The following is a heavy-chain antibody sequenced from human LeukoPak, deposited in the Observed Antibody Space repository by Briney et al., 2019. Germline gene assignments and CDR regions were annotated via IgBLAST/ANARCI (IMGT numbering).Heavy chain of an antibody. CDR2: ISSSSSYI. J-gene: IGHJ1*01. CDR1: GSTFSSYS. V-gene: IGHV3-21*01. Sequence: PGGSLRLSCAASGSTFSSYSMNWVRQAPGKGLEWVSSISSSSSYIYYADSVKGRFTISRDNAKNSLYLQMNSLRAEDTAVYYCARSAPFYGDAYAEYFQHWGQGTLVTVSS. CDR3: ARSAPFYGDAYAEYFQH. D-gene: IGHD4-17*01.